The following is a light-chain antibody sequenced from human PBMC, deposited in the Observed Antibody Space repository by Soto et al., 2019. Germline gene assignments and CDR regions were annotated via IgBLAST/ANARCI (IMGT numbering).Light chain of an antibody. Sequence: IQLTQSPSSLSASVGDRVTITCRASQGISSYLAWYQQKPGKAPKLLIYAASTLQSVVPSRFSGSGSGTDFTLTISSLQPEDFATYYCQQRNSDPRTFGQGNKLEIK. CDR2: AAS. V-gene: IGKV1-9*01. CDR1: QGISSY. J-gene: IGKJ2*01. CDR3: QQRNSDPRT.